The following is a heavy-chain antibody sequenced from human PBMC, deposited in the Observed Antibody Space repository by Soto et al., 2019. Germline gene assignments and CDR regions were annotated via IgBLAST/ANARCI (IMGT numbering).Heavy chain of an antibody. CDR3: AHSPRGYSYGSENWFDP. J-gene: IGHJ5*02. V-gene: IGHV2-5*02. Sequence: QITLKESGPTLVKPTQTLTLTCTFSGFSLSTSGVGVGWIRQPPGKALEWLALIYWDDDKRYSPSLKSRLTITKDTPKHQMVLTMTNMDPVDTATYYWAHSPRGYSYGSENWFDPWGQGTLVTVSS. CDR2: IYWDDDK. D-gene: IGHD5-18*01. CDR1: GFSLSTSGVG.